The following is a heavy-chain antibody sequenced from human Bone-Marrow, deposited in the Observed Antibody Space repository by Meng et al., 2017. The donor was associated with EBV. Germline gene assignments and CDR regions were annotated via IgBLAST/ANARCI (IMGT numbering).Heavy chain of an antibody. CDR1: GGSFSGYY. D-gene: IGHD6-6*01. CDR3: ASWASSIAARPPYY. V-gene: IGHV4-34*01. Sequence: QVQLQQWGAGLLKPSETLSLTCAVYGGSFSGYYWSWIRQPPGKGLEWIGEINHSGSTNYNPPLKSRVTISVDTSKNQFSLKLSSVTVADTAVYYCASWASSIAARPPYYWGQGTLVTVSS. CDR2: INHSGST. J-gene: IGHJ4*02.